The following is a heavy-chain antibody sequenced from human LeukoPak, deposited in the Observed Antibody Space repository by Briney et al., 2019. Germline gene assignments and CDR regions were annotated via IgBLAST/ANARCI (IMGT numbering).Heavy chain of an antibody. CDR3: ARASGSYWWFDS. D-gene: IGHD1-26*01. CDR1: GYTFTGYY. V-gene: IGHV1-2*02. J-gene: IGHJ5*01. CDR2: VNPNSGDT. Sequence: GASVKVSCKASGYTFTGYYLHWVRQAPGQGLEWMGCVNPNSGDTNYAQKFQGSVTMTRDTSINTVYMELSRLRSDDTAVYYCARASGSYWWFDSWGQGTLVTVSS.